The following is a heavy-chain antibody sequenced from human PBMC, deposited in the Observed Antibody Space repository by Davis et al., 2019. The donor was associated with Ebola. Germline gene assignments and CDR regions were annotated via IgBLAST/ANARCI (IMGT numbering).Heavy chain of an antibody. CDR2: IYYSGST. V-gene: IGHV4-59*08. D-gene: IGHD1-14*01. J-gene: IGHJ6*02. Sequence: SETLSLTCTVSGGSISSYYWSWIRQPPGKGLEWIGYIYYSGSTNYNPSLKSRVTISVDTSKNQFSLKVSSVTAADTAVYYCARQPDTTSWDGHLDVWGQGTSVTVSS. CDR3: ARQPDTTSWDGHLDV. CDR1: GGSISSYY.